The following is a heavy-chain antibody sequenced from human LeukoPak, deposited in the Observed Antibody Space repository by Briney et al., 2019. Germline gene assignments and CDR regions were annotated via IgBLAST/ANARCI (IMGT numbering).Heavy chain of an antibody. D-gene: IGHD6-19*01. Sequence: SETLSLTCTVSGYSISSGYYWGWIRQPPGKGLEWIGSIYHSGSTYYNPSLKSRVTISVDTSKNQFSLKLSSVTAADTAVYYCARDSSGWYRLPFDYWGQGTLVTVSS. CDR1: GYSISSGYY. CDR3: ARDSSGWYRLPFDY. V-gene: IGHV4-38-2*02. CDR2: IYHSGST. J-gene: IGHJ4*02.